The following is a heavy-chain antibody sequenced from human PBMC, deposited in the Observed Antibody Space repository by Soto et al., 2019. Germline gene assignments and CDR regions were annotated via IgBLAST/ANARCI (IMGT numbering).Heavy chain of an antibody. Sequence: QVQLVESGGGVVQPGRSLRLSCAASGFTFSSYGMHWVRQAPGKGLEWVAVIWYDGSNKYYADSVKGRFTISRDNSKNTLYLQMNSLRAEDTAVYYCARGERAAAAYNWFDPWGQGTLVTVSS. J-gene: IGHJ5*02. CDR3: ARGERAAAAYNWFDP. CDR2: IWYDGSNK. CDR1: GFTFSSYG. V-gene: IGHV3-33*01. D-gene: IGHD6-13*01.